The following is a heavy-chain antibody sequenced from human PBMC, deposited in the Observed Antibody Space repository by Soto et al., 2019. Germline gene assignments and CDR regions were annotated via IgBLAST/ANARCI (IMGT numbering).Heavy chain of an antibody. Sequence: EVQLLESGGGLVQPGGSLRLSCAASGFTFSSYAMTWVRQAPGKGLEWVSVISDSDNATYYADSVKGRFTISRDNSKKILYLQFNSLRAEDTAVYYCAKGVSSSAWSASDNWGQGTLVTVSS. CDR3: AKGVSSSAWSASDN. D-gene: IGHD6-19*01. V-gene: IGHV3-23*01. CDR2: ISDSDNAT. J-gene: IGHJ4*02. CDR1: GFTFSSYA.